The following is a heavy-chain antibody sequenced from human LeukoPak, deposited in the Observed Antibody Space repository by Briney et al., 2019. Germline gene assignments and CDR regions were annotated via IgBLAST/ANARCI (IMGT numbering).Heavy chain of an antibody. J-gene: IGHJ4*02. D-gene: IGHD2-2*02. CDR3: ARGRSVVVPAAIIGDY. Sequence: GGSLRLSCAASGFTFSDYYMSWIRRAPGKGLEWVSYISSSGSTIYYADSVKGRFTISRDNAKNSLYLQMNSLRAEDTAVYYCARGRSVVVPAAIIGDYWGQGTLVTVSS. CDR1: GFTFSDYY. V-gene: IGHV3-11*01. CDR2: ISSSGSTI.